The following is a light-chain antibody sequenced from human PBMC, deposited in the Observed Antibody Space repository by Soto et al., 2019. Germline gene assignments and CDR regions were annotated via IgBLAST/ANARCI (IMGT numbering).Light chain of an antibody. CDR1: QSVSSY. V-gene: IGKV3-11*01. J-gene: IGKJ4*01. Sequence: EIVLTQSPATLSLSPGERATLSCRASQSVSSYLAWYQQKPGQAPRLLIYDASNRATGTPARFSGSGSGTDFTLTISSLEPEDFAVYYFQQRSNCPLTFGGGTKVEIK. CDR2: DAS. CDR3: QQRSNCPLT.